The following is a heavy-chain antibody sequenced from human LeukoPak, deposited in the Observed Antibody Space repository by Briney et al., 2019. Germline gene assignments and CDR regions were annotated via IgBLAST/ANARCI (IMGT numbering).Heavy chain of an antibody. CDR2: IYYSGST. D-gene: IGHD1-26*01. Sequence: PSETLSLTCTVSGGSISSYYWSWIRQPPGKGLEWIGYIYYSGSTNYSPSLKSRVTISVDTSKNQFSLKLSSVTAADTAVYYCARENWESAFDIWGQGTMVTVSS. CDR3: ARENWESAFDI. CDR1: GGSISSYY. V-gene: IGHV4-59*01. J-gene: IGHJ3*02.